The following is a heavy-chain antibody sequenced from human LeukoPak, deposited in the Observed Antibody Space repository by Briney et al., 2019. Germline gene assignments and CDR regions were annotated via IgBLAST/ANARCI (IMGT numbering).Heavy chain of an antibody. CDR3: AKDIVVVPALHDAFDI. J-gene: IGHJ3*02. CDR2: ISSSDNT. CDR1: GFSVSNNY. Sequence: GGSLRLSCAASGFSVSNNYMNWVRQAPGKGLEWVSVISSSDNTYYADSVRGRFTISRDNSKNTLYLQMNSLRAEDTAVYYCAKDIVVVPALHDAFDIWGQGTMVTVSS. D-gene: IGHD2-2*01. V-gene: IGHV3-66*03.